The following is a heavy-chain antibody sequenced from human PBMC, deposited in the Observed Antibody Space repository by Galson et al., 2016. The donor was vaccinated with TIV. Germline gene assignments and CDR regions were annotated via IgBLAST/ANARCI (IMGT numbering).Heavy chain of an antibody. V-gene: IGHV1-46*01. Sequence: SVKVSCKASGYTLSTYYMHWLRQAPGQGLEWMGIIDPSVGSTTYSQKFQGRVTMTSDTSTSTVYMELTSLKSEDTAVYYCARRFYFDYRGQGTLVTVSS. CDR1: GYTLSTYY. J-gene: IGHJ4*02. CDR2: IDPSVGST. CDR3: ARRFYFDY.